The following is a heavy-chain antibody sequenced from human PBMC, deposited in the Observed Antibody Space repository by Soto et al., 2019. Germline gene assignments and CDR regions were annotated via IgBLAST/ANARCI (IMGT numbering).Heavy chain of an antibody. CDR2: ISGSGDGT. V-gene: IGHV3-23*01. J-gene: IGHJ6*02. Sequence: LRLSCAASGFTVDSHAMSWVRQAPGKGLEWVASISGSGDGTYYGDSVKGRFTISRDSSSSTLYLQMNNLRGEDTAVYFCTKSRRGILMVYGFGGMDVWGQGTTVTVSS. CDR3: TKSRRGILMVYGFGGMDV. D-gene: IGHD2-8*01. CDR1: GFTVDSHA.